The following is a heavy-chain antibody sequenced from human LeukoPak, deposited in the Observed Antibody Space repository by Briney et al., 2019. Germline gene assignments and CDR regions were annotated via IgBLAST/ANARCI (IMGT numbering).Heavy chain of an antibody. CDR2: TSGSSGST. V-gene: IGHV3-23*01. Sequence: GGSLRLSCAASGFSFSSYAMSWVRQATGKGLEWVSGTSGSSGSTYYADSVKGRFTISRDNSKNTLYLQMNSLRAEDTAVYYCAKELRYSESLFDYWGQGALVTVSS. J-gene: IGHJ4*02. CDR1: GFSFSSYA. CDR3: AKELRYSESLFDY. D-gene: IGHD2-21*01.